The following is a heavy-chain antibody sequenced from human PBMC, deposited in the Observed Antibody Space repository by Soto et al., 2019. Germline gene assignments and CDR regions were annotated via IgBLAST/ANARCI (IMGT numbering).Heavy chain of an antibody. CDR2: MNPNSGDT. J-gene: IGHJ5*02. CDR1: GYTFTTYD. Sequence: ASVKVSCKASGYTFTTYDINWVRQATGQGLEWMGWMNPNSGDTYYAQKFQGRITMTRNTSVSTAYMELSSLRSEDTAVYYCARVWWLSSNWFDPWGQGTLVTVSS. CDR3: ARVWWLSSNWFDP. V-gene: IGHV1-8*01. D-gene: IGHD2-21*01.